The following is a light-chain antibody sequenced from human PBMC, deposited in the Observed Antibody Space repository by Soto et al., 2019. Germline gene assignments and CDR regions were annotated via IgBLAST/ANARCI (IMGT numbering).Light chain of an antibody. V-gene: IGKV4-1*01. J-gene: IGKJ1*01. CDR1: QSVLYRSNSKNY. CDR2: WAS. CDR3: QQYLSTPHT. Sequence: DIVMTQSPDSLAVSLGERATINCKSSQSVLYRSNSKNYLAWYQKKPGQPPKLLVYWASTRESGVPERFSGRGSGTDFTLTISSLQAEDVAVYYCQQYLSTPHTFGQGTKVDIK.